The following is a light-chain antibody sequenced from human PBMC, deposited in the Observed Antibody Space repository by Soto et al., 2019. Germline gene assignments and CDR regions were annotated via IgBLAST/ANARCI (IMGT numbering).Light chain of an antibody. CDR3: QQYGSSPWT. CDR2: GAS. CDR1: QSVTGTC. V-gene: IGKV3-20*01. J-gene: IGKJ1*01. Sequence: EIVLTQSPGTLSLSPGERATLSCRASQSVTGTCLAWYQQKPGQAPRLLIYGASSRATGIPGRFSGSGAGTDFTLTISRLEPEDFAVYYCQQYGSSPWTFGQGTKVEIK.